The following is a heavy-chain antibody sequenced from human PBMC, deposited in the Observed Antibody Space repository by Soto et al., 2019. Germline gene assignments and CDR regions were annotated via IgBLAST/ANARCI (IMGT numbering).Heavy chain of an antibody. V-gene: IGHV3-33*01. CDR1: GLPFNRNG. Sequence: GGSLRLSCAASGLPFNRNGMHWVRQAPGKGLEWVAVIWYDGSKEYYSDSVKGRFTISRGNSKNMLYLQMNSVRVEDTVVYFCARDRSAGNYFYYGMDVWGQGTTVTVSS. CDR2: IWYDGSKE. D-gene: IGHD1-1*01. CDR3: ARDRSAGNYFYYGMDV. J-gene: IGHJ6*02.